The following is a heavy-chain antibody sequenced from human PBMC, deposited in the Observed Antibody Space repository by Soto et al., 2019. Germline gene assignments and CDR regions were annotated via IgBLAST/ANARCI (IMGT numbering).Heavy chain of an antibody. CDR3: ARDGGEWLQSGGGGFDP. Sequence: VQLHESGPGLVKASGTLSLTCAVSGDSISNFHWWTWLRQPPGRGLEWIGEIFHSGSTTYNPSLKRGVTIAADKSTTQFSLNLTSVTAADTAVYYCARDGGEWLQSGGGGFDPWGPGILVIVSS. D-gene: IGHD3-10*01. J-gene: IGHJ5*02. CDR2: IFHSGST. CDR1: GDSISNFHW. V-gene: IGHV4-4*02.